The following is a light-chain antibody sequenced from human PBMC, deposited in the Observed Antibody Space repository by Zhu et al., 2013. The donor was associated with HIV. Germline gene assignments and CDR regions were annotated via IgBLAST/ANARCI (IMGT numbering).Light chain of an antibody. CDR1: QTINNNY. V-gene: IGKV3-20*01. J-gene: IGKJ4*01. CDR2: SVS. Sequence: EIVLTQSPGTLSLSPGERATLSCRASQTINNNYLAWYQQKPGQAPRLIIFSVSDRATGIPDRFSGSGSGTDFTLTINGLEPDDSAVYYCQQYESTPLTFGGGTKVHIK. CDR3: QQYESTPLT.